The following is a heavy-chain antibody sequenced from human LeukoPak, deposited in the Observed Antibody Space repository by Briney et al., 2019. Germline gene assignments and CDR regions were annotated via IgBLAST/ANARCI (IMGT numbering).Heavy chain of an antibody. CDR1: GFTFSNYA. J-gene: IGHJ3*02. D-gene: IGHD5-24*01. V-gene: IGHV3-23*01. CDR2: INDSGGST. CDR3: AKAGVELATISPFDI. Sequence: PGGSLRLSCAASGFTFSNYAMSWVRQAPGKGLEWVSAINDSGGSTYYADSVKGRFTVSRDNSKETLYLQMNSLTAEDTAVYYCAKAGVELATISPFDIWGQGTMVTVSS.